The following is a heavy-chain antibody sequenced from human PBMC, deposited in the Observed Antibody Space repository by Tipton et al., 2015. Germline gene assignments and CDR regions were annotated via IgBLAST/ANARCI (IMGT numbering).Heavy chain of an antibody. V-gene: IGHV3-74*01. CDR1: GFTFSLHW. J-gene: IGHJ4*02. CDR3: ARSPQDPAVDY. Sequence: SLRLSCTASGFTFSLHWMHWVRQAPGEGLVWVSRITADGGGTGYADSVQGRFTISRDNARNTLYLQMNSLRADDTAVYYCARSPQDPAVDYWGQGTLVSVSS. CDR2: ITADGGGT.